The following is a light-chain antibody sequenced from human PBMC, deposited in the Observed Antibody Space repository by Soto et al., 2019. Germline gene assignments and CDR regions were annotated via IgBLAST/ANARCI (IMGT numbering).Light chain of an antibody. CDR3: PQGYSTVRT. Sequence: IQMTQSPSTLSASLGDRVTITCRASQNIGTYLNWYQQKPGKSPKFLINSASILEDGVPSRFSGSGSGTDFSFIISSLQPEDFVTYYCPQGYSTVRTFGQGTK. J-gene: IGKJ1*01. CDR1: QNIGTY. V-gene: IGKV1-39*01. CDR2: SAS.